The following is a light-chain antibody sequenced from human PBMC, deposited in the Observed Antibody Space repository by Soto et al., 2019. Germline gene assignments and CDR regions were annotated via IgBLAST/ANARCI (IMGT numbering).Light chain of an antibody. J-gene: IGKJ5*01. Sequence: EIVLTQSPGTLSLSPGERATLSCRASQSVSGSDLAWYQQKPGQAPRLLIYGASSRATGIPDRFSGSGSGTDFTLTISRLEPEDFAVYYCLQRSDWPITFGQGTRLEI. CDR3: LQRSDWPIT. V-gene: IGKV3D-20*02. CDR2: GAS. CDR1: QSVSGSD.